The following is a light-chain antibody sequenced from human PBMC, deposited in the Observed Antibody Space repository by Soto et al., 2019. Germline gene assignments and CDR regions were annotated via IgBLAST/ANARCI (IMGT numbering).Light chain of an antibody. Sequence: EIQMTQSPASLSVSAGDRATLSCRASQSVSSYLAWYQQKPGKVPRLLIYGASTRATGIPARSSGSGSGTEFTLTISSLQSEDVEAYYCQQYNSGPLTFGQGTKVDIK. CDR2: GAS. V-gene: IGKV3-15*01. CDR3: QQYNSGPLT. CDR1: QSVSSY. J-gene: IGKJ1*01.